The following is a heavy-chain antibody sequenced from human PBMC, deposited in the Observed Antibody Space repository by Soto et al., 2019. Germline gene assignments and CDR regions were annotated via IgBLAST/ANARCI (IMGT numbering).Heavy chain of an antibody. D-gene: IGHD3-16*01. Sequence: QVQLVQSGDEVKKPGASVKVSCKASGYIFVNYGIACVRQAPGPELEWMGWISPYTGNTHSATKIQGRLTMTTDTSTTTAYMDLRSLASDDTCVYYCLMVENYVTPTPQDVWGQGTTVTVS. V-gene: IGHV1-18*01. CDR2: ISPYTGNT. CDR3: LMVENYVTPTPQDV. J-gene: IGHJ6*02. CDR1: GYIFVNYG.